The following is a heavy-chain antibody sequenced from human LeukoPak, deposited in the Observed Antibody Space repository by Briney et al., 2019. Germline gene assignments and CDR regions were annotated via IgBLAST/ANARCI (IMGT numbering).Heavy chain of an antibody. CDR3: VREELWSETAVNNYFDY. Sequence: PWGSLRLSCAASGFPFSSYGMHWVRQPPGKGLKWLSYFNSNGGLVSNPASVKGGSTISRDNAKTSLYLYMNSLRAEDTAVYYCVREELWSETAVNNYFDYWGQGTLVSVPS. CDR2: FNSNGGLV. J-gene: IGHJ4*02. CDR1: GFPFSSYG. D-gene: IGHD4-11*01. V-gene: IGHV3-21*05.